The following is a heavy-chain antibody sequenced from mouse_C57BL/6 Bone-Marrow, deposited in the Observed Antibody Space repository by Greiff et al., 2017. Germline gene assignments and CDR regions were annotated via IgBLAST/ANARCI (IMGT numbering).Heavy chain of an antibody. J-gene: IGHJ3*01. CDR1: GYTFTSYW. CDR3: ARGVYDGLPWFAY. D-gene: IGHD2-3*01. V-gene: IGHV1-50*01. CDR2: IDPSDSYT. Sequence: QVQLQQPGAELVKPGASVKLSCKASGYTFTSYWMQWVNQRPGQGLEWIGEIDPSDSYTDYNQNFKGKATLTVDTSSSTAYIQLSSLTSEDSAVYYCARGVYDGLPWFAYWGQGTLVTVSA.